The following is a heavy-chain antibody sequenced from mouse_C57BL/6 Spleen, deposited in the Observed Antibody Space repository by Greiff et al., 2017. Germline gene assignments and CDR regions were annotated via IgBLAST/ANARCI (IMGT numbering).Heavy chain of an antibody. CDR3: ARSPGYYWYFDY. Sequence: VQGVESGAELVRPGASVKLSCKASGYTFTDYYINWVKQRPGQGLEWIARLYPGSGNTYYNEKFKGKATLTAEKSSSTAYMQLSSLTSEDSAVYFCARSPGYYWYFDYWGQGTTLTVSS. CDR2: LYPGSGNT. CDR1: GYTFTDYY. V-gene: IGHV1-76*01. D-gene: IGHD2-3*01. J-gene: IGHJ2*01.